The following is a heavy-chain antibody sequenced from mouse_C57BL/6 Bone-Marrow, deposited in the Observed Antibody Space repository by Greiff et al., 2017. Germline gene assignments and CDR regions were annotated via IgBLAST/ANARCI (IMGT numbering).Heavy chain of an antibody. D-gene: IGHD2-12*01. V-gene: IGHV2-9-1*01. CDR2: IWTGGGT. CDR1: GFSLTSYA. CDR3: ARTPPDCYSPAWFAY. J-gene: IGHJ3*01. Sequence: VKLMESGPGLVAPSQSLSITCTVSGFSLTSYAISWVRQPPGKGLEWLGVIWTGGGTNYNSALPSRLSISKDNSKSQVFLKMNSLQTDVTARYYCARTPPDCYSPAWFAYWGQGTLVTVSA.